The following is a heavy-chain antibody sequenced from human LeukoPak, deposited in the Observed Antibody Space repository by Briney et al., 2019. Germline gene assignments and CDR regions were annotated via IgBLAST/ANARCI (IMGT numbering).Heavy chain of an antibody. CDR3: AREVESRKSYDSSGYYYNFFDYYGMDV. CDR2: TYYRSKWYN. V-gene: IGHV6-1*01. J-gene: IGHJ6*02. D-gene: IGHD3-22*01. Sequence: SQTLSLTCAISGDSVSSNSAAWNWIRQSPSRGLEWQGRTYYRSKWYNDYAVSVKSRITINPDTSKNQFSLQLNSVTPEDTAVYYCAREVESRKSYDSSGYYYNFFDYYGMDVWGQGTTVTVSS. CDR1: GDSVSSNSAA.